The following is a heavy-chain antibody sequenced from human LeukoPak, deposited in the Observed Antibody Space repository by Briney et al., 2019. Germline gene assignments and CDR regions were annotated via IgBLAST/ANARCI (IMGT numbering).Heavy chain of an antibody. CDR3: ARVYDSSGYYPDY. V-gene: IGHV3-74*01. D-gene: IGHD3-22*01. CDR1: GFTFSSYW. Sequence: GGSLRLSCAASGFTFSSYWMHWVRQAPGKGLVWVSRINSDGSSTSYADSVKGRFTISRDNAKNTLYLQMNSLRAEDTAVYYCARVYDSSGYYPDYWGQGTLVTVSS. J-gene: IGHJ4*02. CDR2: INSDGSST.